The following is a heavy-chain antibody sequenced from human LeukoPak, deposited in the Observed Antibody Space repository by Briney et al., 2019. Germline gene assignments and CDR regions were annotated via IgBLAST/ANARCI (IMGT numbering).Heavy chain of an antibody. CDR2: ISYDGSNK. J-gene: IGHJ4*02. D-gene: IGHD5-18*01. CDR3: VKGLIDSPMSFALDY. Sequence: GGSLRLSCAASGFTFSSYAMHWVRQAPGKGLEWVAVISYDGSNKYYADSVKGRFTISRDNSKNTLYLQMNSLRAEDTAVYYCVKGLIDSPMSFALDYWGQGTLVTVSP. V-gene: IGHV3-30*04. CDR1: GFTFSSYA.